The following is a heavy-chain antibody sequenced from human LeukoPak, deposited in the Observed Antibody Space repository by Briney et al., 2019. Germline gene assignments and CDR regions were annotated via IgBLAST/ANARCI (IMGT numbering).Heavy chain of an antibody. J-gene: IGHJ5*02. Sequence: ASVKVSCKASGYTFTSYDINWVRQATGQGLEWMGWMNPNGGNTGYAQKFQGRVTMTRNTSISTAYMELSSLRSEDTAVYYCARASRGWYTGNWFDPWGQGTLVTVSS. CDR3: ARASRGWYTGNWFDP. CDR2: MNPNGGNT. CDR1: GYTFTSYD. V-gene: IGHV1-8*01. D-gene: IGHD6-19*01.